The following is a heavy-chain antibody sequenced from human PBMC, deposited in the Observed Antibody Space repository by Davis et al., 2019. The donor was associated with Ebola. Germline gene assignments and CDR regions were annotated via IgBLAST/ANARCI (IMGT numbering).Heavy chain of an antibody. CDR2: INPSGGST. CDR3: ARAPTWSQINYYCFDY. CDR1: GYTFNSYY. D-gene: IGHD3-10*01. Sequence: ASVTVSCKASGYTFNSYYIHWVRQAPGQGLEWMGIINPSGGSTTYAQKFQGRVTMTRNTSISTAYMEVSSLRSEDTAVYYCARAPTWSQINYYCFDYWGQGTLVTVSS. J-gene: IGHJ4*02. V-gene: IGHV1-46*02.